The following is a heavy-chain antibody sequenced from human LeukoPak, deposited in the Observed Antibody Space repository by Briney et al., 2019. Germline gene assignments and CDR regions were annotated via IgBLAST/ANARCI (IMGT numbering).Heavy chain of an antibody. CDR2: ISYDGSNK. D-gene: IGHD2-2*01. V-gene: IGHV3-30*18. J-gene: IGHJ4*02. Sequence: PGGSLRLSCAASGFTFSSYAMSWVRQAPGNGLEWVAVISYDGSNKYYADSVKGRFTISRDNSKNTLYLQMNSLRAEDTAVYYCAKDTHLGTSRTFWGQGTLVTVSS. CDR1: GFTFSSYA. CDR3: AKDTHLGTSRTF.